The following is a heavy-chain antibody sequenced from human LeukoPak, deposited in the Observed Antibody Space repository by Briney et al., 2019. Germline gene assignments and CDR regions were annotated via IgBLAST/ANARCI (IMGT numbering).Heavy chain of an antibody. D-gene: IGHD2-15*01. V-gene: IGHV4-34*01. CDR1: GGSFSGYY. J-gene: IGHJ4*02. CDR2: INHSGST. Sequence: SETLSLTCAVYGGSFSGYYWSWIRQPPGKGLEWIGEINHSGSTNYNPSLKSRVTISVDTSKNQFSLKLSSVTAADTAAYYCASFYSYPLDYWGQGTLVTVSS. CDR3: ASFYSYPLDY.